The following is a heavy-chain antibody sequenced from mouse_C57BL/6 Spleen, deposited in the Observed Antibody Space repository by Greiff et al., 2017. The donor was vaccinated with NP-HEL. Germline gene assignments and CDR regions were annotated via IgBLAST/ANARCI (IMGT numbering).Heavy chain of an antibody. CDR3: ARPTVGFAY. J-gene: IGHJ3*01. CDR2: IYPGSGST. Sequence: QVQLQQPGAELVKPGASVKMSCKASGYTFTSYWITWVKQRPGQGLEWIGDIYPGSGSTNYNEKFKSKATFTADTSSNTAYMQLSSLTTEDSAIYYCARPTVGFAYWGQGTLVTVSA. CDR1: GYTFTSYW. D-gene: IGHD1-1*01. V-gene: IGHV1-55*01.